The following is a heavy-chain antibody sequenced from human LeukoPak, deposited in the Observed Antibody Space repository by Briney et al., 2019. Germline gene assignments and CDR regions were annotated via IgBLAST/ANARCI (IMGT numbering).Heavy chain of an antibody. CDR2: ISGTDGTK. Sequence: PGGSLRLSCAASGFTFNNYAMSWVRQVPGKGLEWVSGISGTDGTKFDADSVRGRFTVSRGNSKNTLYLQMSSLRAEDTAIYYCAKDCGFTLRDGGMFDSWGQGTLVTVSS. CDR1: GFTFNNYA. D-gene: IGHD5-24*01. J-gene: IGHJ4*02. CDR3: AKDCGFTLRDGGMFDS. V-gene: IGHV3-23*01.